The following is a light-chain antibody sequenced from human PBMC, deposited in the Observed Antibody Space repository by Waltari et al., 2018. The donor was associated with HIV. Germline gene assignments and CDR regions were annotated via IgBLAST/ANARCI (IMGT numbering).Light chain of an antibody. V-gene: IGLV2-14*03. CDR3: NSYASGSTLV. J-gene: IGLJ1*01. Sequence: QSALTQPASVSGSPGQSITISCTGTNSDVVGYNSVSWYQQHPDKAPTLLIYDVNKRPSGSSNRFSGSKSGNTASLTISRLQTEDEADYYCNSYASGSTLVFGTGTTVTV. CDR1: NSDVVGYNS. CDR2: DVN.